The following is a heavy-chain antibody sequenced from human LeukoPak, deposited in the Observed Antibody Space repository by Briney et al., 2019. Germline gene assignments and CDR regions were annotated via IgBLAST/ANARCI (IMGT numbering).Heavy chain of an antibody. D-gene: IGHD2-8*01. CDR3: APRREYCTNGVCYSFWFDP. Sequence: GASVKVSCKVSGYTLTELSMHWVRQAPGKGLEWMGGLDPEDGETIYAQKFQGRVTMTEDTSTDTAYMELSSLRSEDTAVYYCAPRREYCTNGVCYSFWFDPWGQGTLVTVSS. CDR2: LDPEDGET. J-gene: IGHJ5*02. CDR1: GYTLTELS. V-gene: IGHV1-24*01.